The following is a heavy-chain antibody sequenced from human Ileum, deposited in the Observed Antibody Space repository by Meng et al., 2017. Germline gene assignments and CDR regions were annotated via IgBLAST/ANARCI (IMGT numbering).Heavy chain of an antibody. Sequence: QAQLQESGPGLVKPSQTLSLTRSVSNGSLTNVNNYWNWIRQAPGQALEHIGYIYYDGSSDATPSLKSRVTMSIDTSTNQFSLRLDSVTAADTAVYYCAREFYVDTAMVIDSWGPGALVTVSS. J-gene: IGHJ4*02. D-gene: IGHD5-18*01. V-gene: IGHV4-30-4*01. CDR2: IYYDGSS. CDR1: NGSLTNVNNY. CDR3: AREFYVDTAMVIDS.